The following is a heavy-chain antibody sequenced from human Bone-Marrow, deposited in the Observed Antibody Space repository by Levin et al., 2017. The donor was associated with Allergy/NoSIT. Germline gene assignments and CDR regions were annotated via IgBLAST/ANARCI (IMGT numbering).Heavy chain of an antibody. J-gene: IGHJ6*02. D-gene: IGHD4-17*01. CDR2: IIPLFHTP. CDR1: GGTLSSYA. V-gene: IGHV1-69*13. Sequence: SVKVSCKASGGTLSSYAISWVRQAPGQGLEWMGGIIPLFHTPNYAQRFQGRVTISADESTRTVYMELSSLRSEDTALYYCAKRRALDYSDLYYYGLDVWGQGTTVTVSS. CDR3: AKRRALDYSDLYYYGLDV.